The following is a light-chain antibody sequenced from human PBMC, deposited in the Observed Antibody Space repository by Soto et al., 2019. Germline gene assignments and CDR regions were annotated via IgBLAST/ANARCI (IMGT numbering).Light chain of an antibody. Sequence: DIVLTQSPATLSLSPGERATLYCGASQGIGDTLAWYQHKPGQTLRLLIYDTSTRATGVPTRFSGSRSGAEFTLTINSLQSEDFAVYYCQPYNNWPLTFGGGTKVDIK. J-gene: IGKJ4*01. CDR2: DTS. CDR3: QPYNNWPLT. CDR1: QGIGDT. V-gene: IGKV3-15*01.